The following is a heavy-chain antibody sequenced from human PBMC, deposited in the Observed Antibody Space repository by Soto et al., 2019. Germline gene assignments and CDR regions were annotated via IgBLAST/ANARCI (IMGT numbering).Heavy chain of an antibody. CDR2: IFHSGSS. J-gene: IGHJ4*02. CDR1: NDSIRSDNW. D-gene: IGHD3-10*02. V-gene: IGHV4-4*02. CDR3: ARRLFVRGTLGYYDY. Sequence: QVHLQESGPGLVKPSETLSLTCSVSNDSIRSDNWWSWVRQPPGKGLEWIGEIFHSGSSNNNPSLTSRLTLSVYKTKNEFSLKLNSVTAAGTAVYYCARRLFVRGTLGYYDYWGQGTLVTVSS.